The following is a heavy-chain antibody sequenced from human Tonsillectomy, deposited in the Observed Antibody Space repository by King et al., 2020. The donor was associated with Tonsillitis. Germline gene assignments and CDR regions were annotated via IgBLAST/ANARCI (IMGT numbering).Heavy chain of an antibody. CDR1: GGSFSGYY. CDR3: ARGGGTIFGVIVADSYYYYMDV. CDR2: INHSAST. J-gene: IGHJ6*03. V-gene: IGHV4-34*01. D-gene: IGHD3-3*01. Sequence: QVQLQQWGARLLKPSETLSLTCAVYGGSFSGYYWTWIRQPPGKGLEWIGEINHSASTNYNPSLKSRVTISVDTSKNRFSLTLSSVTAADTAVYYCARGGGTIFGVIVADSYYYYMDVWGKGTTVTVSS.